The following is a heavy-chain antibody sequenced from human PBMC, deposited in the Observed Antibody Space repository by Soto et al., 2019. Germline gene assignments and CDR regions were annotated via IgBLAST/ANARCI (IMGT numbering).Heavy chain of an antibody. CDR2: ISGSGGST. D-gene: IGHD3-22*01. V-gene: IGHV3-23*01. Sequence: GGSLRLSCAASGFTFSSYAMSWVRQAPGKGLEWVSAISGSGGSTYYADSVKGRFTISRDNSKNTLYLQMNSLRAEDTAVYYCARVIGSSGYYETYWFDPWGQGTLVTVS. CDR1: GFTFSSYA. J-gene: IGHJ5*02. CDR3: ARVIGSSGYYETYWFDP.